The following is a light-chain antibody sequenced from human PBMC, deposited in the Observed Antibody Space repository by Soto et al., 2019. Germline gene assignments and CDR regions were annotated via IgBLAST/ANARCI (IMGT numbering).Light chain of an antibody. V-gene: IGLV1-47*01. J-gene: IGLJ2*01. Sequence: QSVLTQPPSASGAPGQRVTISCSGGSPNIGKNYVYWYQQLPGAAPKLLIYNINQRPSGVPDRFSASKSGTSASLVISGLRSEDEADYHCAAWDDSLNGVAFGGGTKLTVL. CDR3: AAWDDSLNGVA. CDR2: NIN. CDR1: SPNIGKNY.